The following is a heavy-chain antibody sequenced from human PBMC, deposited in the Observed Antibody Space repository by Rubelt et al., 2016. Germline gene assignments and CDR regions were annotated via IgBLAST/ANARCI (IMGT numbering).Heavy chain of an antibody. Sequence: GFTFSSYGMHWVRQAPGKGLEWVAVISYDGSNKYYADSVKGRFTISRDNSKNTLYLQMNSLRAEDTAVYYCARDNDILTGYPDYWGQGTLVIVSA. J-gene: IGHJ4*02. CDR3: ARDNDILTGYPDY. CDR2: ISYDGSNK. D-gene: IGHD3-9*01. CDR1: GFTFSSYG. V-gene: IGHV3-30*19.